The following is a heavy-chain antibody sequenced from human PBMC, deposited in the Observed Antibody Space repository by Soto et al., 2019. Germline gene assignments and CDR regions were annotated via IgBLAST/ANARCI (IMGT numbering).Heavy chain of an antibody. CDR3: VQSRCGGDCLQSYSSHSYYGLDV. V-gene: IGHV2-5*02. CDR2: IYWDDDK. J-gene: IGHJ6*02. Sequence: QITLKESGPTLVKPTQTLTLTCTFSGFSLSTIGVGVGWIRQPPGKALEWLALIYWDDDKRYSPSLKSRITVTKDTSKNQVVLTMTNMDPVDTATYYCVQSRCGGDCLQSYSSHSYYGLDVWGQGTKVTVSS. CDR1: GFSLSTIGVG. D-gene: IGHD2-21*02.